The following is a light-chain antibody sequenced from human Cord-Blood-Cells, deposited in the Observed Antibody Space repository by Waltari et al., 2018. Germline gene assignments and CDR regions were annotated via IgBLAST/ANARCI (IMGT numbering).Light chain of an antibody. V-gene: IGKV3-11*01. CDR3: QQRSNWLT. Sequence: EIVLTQSRATLSLSPGERATLSCRASQSVSSHLAWYQQKPGQAPRLLIYDASNRATGIPTRFSGSGSGTDFTLTISSLEPEDFAVYYCQQRSNWLTFGGGTKVEIK. CDR1: QSVSSH. CDR2: DAS. J-gene: IGKJ4*01.